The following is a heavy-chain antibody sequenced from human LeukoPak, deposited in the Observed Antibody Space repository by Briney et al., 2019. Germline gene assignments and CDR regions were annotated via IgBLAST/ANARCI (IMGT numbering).Heavy chain of an antibody. J-gene: IGHJ4*02. CDR1: GYTFTSYD. Sequence: VASVKVSCKASGYTFTSYDINWVRQAPGQGLEWMGWISAYNGNTNYAQKLQGRVTMTTDTSTSTAYMELRSLRSDDTAVYYCATYSSSWYYDYWGQGTLVTVSP. CDR2: ISAYNGNT. V-gene: IGHV1-18*01. D-gene: IGHD6-13*01. CDR3: ATYSSSWYYDY.